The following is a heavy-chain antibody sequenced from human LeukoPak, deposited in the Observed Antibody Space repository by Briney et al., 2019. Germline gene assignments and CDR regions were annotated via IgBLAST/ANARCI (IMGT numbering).Heavy chain of an antibody. V-gene: IGHV3-30*03. Sequence: GSLRLSCAASGFTFSSYGMHWVRQAPGKGLEWVAVISYDGSNKYYADSVKGRFTISRDNSKNTLYLQMNSLRAEDTAVYYCASGYSSGWFPDYWGQGTLVTVSS. CDR2: ISYDGSNK. CDR3: ASGYSSGWFPDY. J-gene: IGHJ4*02. CDR1: GFTFSSYG. D-gene: IGHD6-19*01.